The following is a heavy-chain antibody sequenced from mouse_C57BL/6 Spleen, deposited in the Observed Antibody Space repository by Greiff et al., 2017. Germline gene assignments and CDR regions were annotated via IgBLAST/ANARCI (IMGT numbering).Heavy chain of an antibody. J-gene: IGHJ2*01. D-gene: IGHD1-1*01. Sequence: QVQLQQSGAELMKPGASVKLSCKATGYTFTGYWIEWVKQRPGHGLEWIGEILPGSGSTNYNGKFKGKATFTADTSSNTAYMQLSSLTTEDSAIYYCASYYGSSYGLVDYWGQGTTLTVSS. CDR1: GYTFTGYW. CDR2: ILPGSGST. CDR3: ASYYGSSYGLVDY. V-gene: IGHV1-9*01.